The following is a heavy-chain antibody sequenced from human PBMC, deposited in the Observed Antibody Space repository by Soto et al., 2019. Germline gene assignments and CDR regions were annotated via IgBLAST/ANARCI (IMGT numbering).Heavy chain of an antibody. V-gene: IGHV4-31*03. J-gene: IGHJ6*02. CDR1: GGSISSGGYY. D-gene: IGHD2-2*01. Sequence: QVQLQESGPGLVKPSQTLSLTCTVSGGSISSGGYYWSWIRQHPGKGLEWIGYIYYSGSTYYNPSLKSRVTISVDTSQDQFSLKLSSVTAADTAVYYCARDPTLYCSSTSCSGSYYYGMDVWGQGTTVTVSS. CDR2: IYYSGST. CDR3: ARDPTLYCSSTSCSGSYYYGMDV.